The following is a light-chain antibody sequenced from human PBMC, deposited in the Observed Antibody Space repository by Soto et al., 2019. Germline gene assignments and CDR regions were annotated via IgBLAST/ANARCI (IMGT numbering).Light chain of an antibody. J-gene: IGKJ1*01. V-gene: IGKV3-20*01. CDR3: QQSGSSPRT. Sequence: EIVLTQSPGTLSLSPGERATLSCRASQSVSNYLAWYQQKPGQAPRLLIYGASNRATGIPDRFSGSGSGTDFTLTISRLEPEDFAVYSCQQSGSSPRTFGQGTKVEIK. CDR1: QSVSNY. CDR2: GAS.